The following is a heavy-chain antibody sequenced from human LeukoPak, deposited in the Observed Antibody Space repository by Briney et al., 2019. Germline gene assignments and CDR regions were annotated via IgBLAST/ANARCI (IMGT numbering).Heavy chain of an antibody. CDR3: ARSRGYDYGDYEAFDY. V-gene: IGHV3-53*01. CDR2: IYSGGST. D-gene: IGHD4-17*01. CDR1: GFTVSSNY. Sequence: GGSLRLSCAASGFTVSSNYMSWVRQAPGRGLEWVSVIYSGGSTYYADSVKGRFTISRDNSKNTLYLQMNSLRAEDTAVYYCARSRGYDYGDYEAFDYWGQGTLVTVSS. J-gene: IGHJ4*02.